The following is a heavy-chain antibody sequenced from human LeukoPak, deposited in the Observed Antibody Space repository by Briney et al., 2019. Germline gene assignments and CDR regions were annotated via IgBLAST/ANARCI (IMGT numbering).Heavy chain of an antibody. J-gene: IGHJ4*02. D-gene: IGHD3-10*01. CDR1: GGASSSYY. V-gene: IGHV4-59*01. Sequence: PSETLSLNCTVSGGASSSYYWSWLRQPPGKGLEWIGYIHYSGSTKYNPSLKSRVTILVDTSKNQFSLRLSSVTAADTAVYYCARSGGDRVEMPTIIDYWGQGTLVIVSS. CDR3: ARSGGDRVEMPTIIDY. CDR2: IHYSGST.